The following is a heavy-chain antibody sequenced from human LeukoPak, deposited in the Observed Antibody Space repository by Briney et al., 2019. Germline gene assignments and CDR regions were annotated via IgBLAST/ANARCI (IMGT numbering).Heavy chain of an antibody. CDR3: AKGGYCSGGSCYAVGPTDLYFDY. CDR2: ISGGGGST. V-gene: IGHV3-23*01. D-gene: IGHD2-15*01. CDR1: GFTFSSYG. J-gene: IGHJ4*02. Sequence: GGSLRLSCAASGFTFSSYGMSWVRQAPGKGLEWVSAISGGGGSTYYADSVKGRFTISRDNSKNTLYLQMNSLRAEDTAVYYCAKGGYCSGGSCYAVGPTDLYFDYWGQGTLVTVSS.